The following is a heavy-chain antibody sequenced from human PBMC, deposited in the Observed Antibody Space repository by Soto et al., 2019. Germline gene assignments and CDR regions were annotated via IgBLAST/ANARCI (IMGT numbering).Heavy chain of an antibody. D-gene: IGHD3-3*01. V-gene: IGHV4-39*01. J-gene: IGHJ4*02. CDR2: IYYSGST. CDR3: ARHPRPSTRITIFGVVTPPDY. Sequence: PSETLSLTCTVSGGSISSSSYYWGWIRQPPGKGLEWIGSIYYSGSTYYNPSLKSRVTISVDTSKNQFSLKLSSVTAADTAVYYCARHPRPSTRITIFGVVTPPDYWGQGTLVTVSS. CDR1: GGSISSSSYY.